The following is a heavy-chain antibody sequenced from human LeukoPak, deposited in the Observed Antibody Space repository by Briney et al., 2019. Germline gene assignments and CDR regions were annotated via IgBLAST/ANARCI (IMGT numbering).Heavy chain of an antibody. Sequence: SETLSLTCTVSGGSISSYYWSWIRQPAGKGLEWIGRIYTSGGTNYNPSLKSRVTMSVDTSKNQFSLKLSSVAAADTAVYYCARTRVYYYDSSGYYIPGGYYFDYWGQGTLVTVSS. CDR1: GGSISSYY. V-gene: IGHV4-4*07. J-gene: IGHJ4*02. D-gene: IGHD3-22*01. CDR3: ARTRVYYYDSSGYYIPGGYYFDY. CDR2: IYTSGGT.